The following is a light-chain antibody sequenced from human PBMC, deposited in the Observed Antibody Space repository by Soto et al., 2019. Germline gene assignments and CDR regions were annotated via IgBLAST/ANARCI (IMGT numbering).Light chain of an antibody. CDR1: SSDVGTYNY. Sequence: QSVLTQPASVSGSPGQSITISCTGTSSDVGTYNYVSWYQHHPGKAPKLIIYEVSNRPSGVSNRFSGSKSGSTASLTISGLQAEDEADYQCTSSTRDTDLVFGTGTKVTVL. CDR3: TSSTRDTDLV. J-gene: IGLJ1*01. CDR2: EVS. V-gene: IGLV2-14*01.